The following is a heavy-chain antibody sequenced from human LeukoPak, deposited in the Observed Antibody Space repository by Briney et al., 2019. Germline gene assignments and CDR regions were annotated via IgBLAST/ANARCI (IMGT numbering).Heavy chain of an antibody. V-gene: IGHV4-39*07. D-gene: IGHD3-10*01. CDR1: GGSISSSSYY. CDR2: IYYSGST. CDR3: AGDGGWGGGSGSLTLGMDV. J-gene: IGHJ6*03. Sequence: SETLSLTCTVSGGSISSSSYYWGWIRQPPGKGLEWIGNIYYSGSTYYNPSLKSRVTISVDTSKNQFSLKLSSVTAADTAVYYCAGDGGWGGGSGSLTLGMDVWGKGTTVTISS.